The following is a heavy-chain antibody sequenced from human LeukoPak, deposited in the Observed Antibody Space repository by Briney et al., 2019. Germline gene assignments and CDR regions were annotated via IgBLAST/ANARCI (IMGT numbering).Heavy chain of an antibody. D-gene: IGHD1-26*01. Sequence: GGSLRLSCAASGFTFSSYAMHWVRQAPGKGLEWVAVISYDGSNKYYADSVKGRFTIPRDNSKNTLYLQMNSLRAEDTAVYYCAMMNSGSYWGSGFDYWGQGTLVTVSS. V-gene: IGHV3-30-3*01. CDR1: GFTFSSYA. CDR2: ISYDGSNK. J-gene: IGHJ4*02. CDR3: AMMNSGSYWGSGFDY.